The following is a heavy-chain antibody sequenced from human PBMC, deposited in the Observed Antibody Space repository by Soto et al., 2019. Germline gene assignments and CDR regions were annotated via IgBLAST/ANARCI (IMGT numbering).Heavy chain of an antibody. V-gene: IGHV3-11*01. CDR3: ARDYATDYAFDI. CDR1: GFTFSDYY. CDR2: ISSSGSTI. Sequence: PGGSLRLSCAASGFTFSDYYMSWIRQAPGKGLEWVSYISSSGSTIYYADSVKGRFTIARDNAKNSLYLQMNSLRAEDTAVYYCARDYATDYAFDIWGQGTMVTVSS. J-gene: IGHJ3*02. D-gene: IGHD4-17*01.